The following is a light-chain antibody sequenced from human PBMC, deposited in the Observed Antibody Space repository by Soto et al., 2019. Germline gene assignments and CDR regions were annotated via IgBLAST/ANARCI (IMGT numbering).Light chain of an antibody. V-gene: IGKV3-11*01. CDR1: RSVGNN. CDR2: AAS. J-gene: IGKJ4*01. Sequence: EIVLTQSPATLSLSPGERATLSCRASRSVGNNLAWYQKKPGQAPGLLIYAASTRATGIPALFSGSGSGTDFTLTIISLEPEDCAVYYCQQHDDWPLTFGGGTKVEIK. CDR3: QQHDDWPLT.